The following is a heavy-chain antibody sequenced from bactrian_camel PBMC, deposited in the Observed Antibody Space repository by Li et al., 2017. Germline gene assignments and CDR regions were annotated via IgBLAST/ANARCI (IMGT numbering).Heavy chain of an antibody. Sequence: QLVESGGGSVQAGGSLRLSCVVSGYRYGPYCMGWFRQAPGKEREGVAAINSVGSSTYCADSVKGRFTISQDNAKNTVYLQMNSLKPEDTAMYYCAAKGQLCSAYYWARPIDLRYWGQGTQVTVS. CDR2: INSVGSST. CDR3: AAKGQLCSAYYWARPIDLRY. D-gene: IGHD1*01. V-gene: IGHV3S25*01. CDR1: GYRYGPYC. J-gene: IGHJ6*01.